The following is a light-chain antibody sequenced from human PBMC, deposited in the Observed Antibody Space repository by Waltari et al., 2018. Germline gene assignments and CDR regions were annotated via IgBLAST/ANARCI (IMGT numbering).Light chain of an antibody. J-gene: IGLJ2*01. CDR2: DVN. CDR1: SGDVGGYNF. Sequence: QSALTQPRSVSGSPGQSVTISCTGTSGDVGGYNFVSWYQHHPGKAPKVLIYDVNERPLVSPDRFSGSKSGNTASLTISGLQPEDEADYYCCSYAGSYTWIFGGGTKLTVL. CDR3: CSYAGSYTWI. V-gene: IGLV2-11*01.